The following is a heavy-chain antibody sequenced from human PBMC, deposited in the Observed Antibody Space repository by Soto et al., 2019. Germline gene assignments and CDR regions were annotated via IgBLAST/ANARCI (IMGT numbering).Heavy chain of an antibody. CDR3: ARGQEVGAHFFES. CDR2: IGISGDT. D-gene: IGHD2-15*01. J-gene: IGHJ4*02. Sequence: GGSLRLSCEASGFTFSKFDMHWVRQPTGKGLEWVSTIGISGDTYYAVSVKGRFTISRDNAKNSLSLQMNSLRAGDTALYFCARGQEVGAHFFESWGQGTQVTVSS. CDR1: GFTFSKFD. V-gene: IGHV3-13*04.